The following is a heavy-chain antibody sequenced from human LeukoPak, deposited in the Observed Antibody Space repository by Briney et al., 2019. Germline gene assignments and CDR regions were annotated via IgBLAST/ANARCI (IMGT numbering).Heavy chain of an antibody. V-gene: IGHV4-39*01. D-gene: IGHD5-24*01. J-gene: IGHJ3*02. Sequence: PSETLSLTCTVSGGSISTNNHYWGWIRQPPGKGLEWIGNIYYSGSTYYNPSLKSRVTISVDTSENHFSLKVTSATAADTAVYYCARWIHGYNSVEAFDIWGEGVMVTVSS. CDR1: GGSISTNNHY. CDR2: IYYSGST. CDR3: ARWIHGYNSVEAFDI.